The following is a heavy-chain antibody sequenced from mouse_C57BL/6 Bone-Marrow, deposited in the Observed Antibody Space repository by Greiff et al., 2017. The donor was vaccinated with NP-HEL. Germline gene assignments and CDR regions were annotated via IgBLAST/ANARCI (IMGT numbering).Heavy chain of an antibody. CDR2: LYLGNGYT. J-gene: IGHJ4*01. CDR3: ARDYYGSIDARDY. Sequence: VQLKESGAELVRPGSSVKMSCKTSGYTFTSYGINWVKQRPGQGLEWIGYLYLGNGYTEYNEKFKGKATLTSDTSSSTAYMQLSSLTSEDSAIYFCARDYYGSIDARDYWGQGTSVTVSS. V-gene: IGHV1-58*01. D-gene: IGHD1-1*01. CDR1: GYTFTSYG.